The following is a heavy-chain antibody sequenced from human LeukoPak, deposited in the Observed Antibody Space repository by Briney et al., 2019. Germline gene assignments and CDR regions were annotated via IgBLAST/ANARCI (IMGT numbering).Heavy chain of an antibody. CDR2: ISGSGGST. CDR3: AKDDLSHSSGWLYDAFDI. V-gene: IGHV3-23*01. CDR1: GFTFSSYA. D-gene: IGHD6-19*01. J-gene: IGHJ3*02. Sequence: GGSLRLSCAASGFTFSSYAMSWVRQAPGKGLEWVSAISGSGGSTYYADSVKGRFTISRDNSKNTLYLQMNSLRAEDTAVYYCAKDDLSHSSGWLYDAFDIWGQGTMVTVSS.